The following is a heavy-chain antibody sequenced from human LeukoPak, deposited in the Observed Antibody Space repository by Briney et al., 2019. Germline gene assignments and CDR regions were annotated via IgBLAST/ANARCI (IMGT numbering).Heavy chain of an antibody. CDR2: ISSSSSYI. CDR3: ARDYYYDSSGYYDAFDI. Sequence: GGSLRLSCAASGFTFSSYSMNWVRQAPGKGLEWVSSISSSSSYIYYADSVKGRFTISRDNAKNALYLQMNRLRAEDTAVYYCARDYYYDSSGYYDAFDIWGQGTMVTVSS. CDR1: GFTFSSYS. D-gene: IGHD3-22*01. V-gene: IGHV3-21*01. J-gene: IGHJ3*02.